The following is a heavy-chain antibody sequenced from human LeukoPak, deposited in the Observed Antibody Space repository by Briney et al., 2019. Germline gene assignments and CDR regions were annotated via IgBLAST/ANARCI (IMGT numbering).Heavy chain of an antibody. J-gene: IGHJ4*02. V-gene: IGHV3-23*01. D-gene: IGHD3-22*01. CDR3: ARGDDSGYYDYFDY. Sequence: GGSLRLSCTASGFTFSSYAMSWVRQAPGKGLEWVSGISGSGGTTYYAASVKGRFIISRDFSKNTVFLHMNSLRAEDTAMYYCARGDDSGYYDYFDYWGQGALVTVSS. CDR2: ISGSGGTT. CDR1: GFTFSSYA.